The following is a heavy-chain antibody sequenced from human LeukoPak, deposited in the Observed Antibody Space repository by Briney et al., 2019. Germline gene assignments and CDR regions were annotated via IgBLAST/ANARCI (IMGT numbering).Heavy chain of an antibody. CDR3: ARDHGNDYDFWSGYYTYYFDY. D-gene: IGHD3-3*01. V-gene: IGHV3-7*01. Sequence: SGGSLRLSCAASGFTFSGYWMSWVRQAPGKGLEWVANIKQDGSEKYYVDSVKGRFTISRDNAKNSLYLQMNSLRAEDTAVYYCARDHGNDYDFWSGYYTYYFDYWGQGTLVTVSS. J-gene: IGHJ4*02. CDR1: GFTFSGYW. CDR2: IKQDGSEK.